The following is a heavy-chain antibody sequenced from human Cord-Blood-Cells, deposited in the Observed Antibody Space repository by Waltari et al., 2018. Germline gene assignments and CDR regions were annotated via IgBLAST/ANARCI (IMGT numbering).Heavy chain of an antibody. CDR1: GLPFDDYA. J-gene: IGHJ3*02. CDR2: ISWNSGSI. V-gene: IGHV3-9*03. D-gene: IGHD5-12*01. Sequence: EVQLVESGGGLVQPGRSLRLSCAASGLPFDDYAMPWVRQVPGKGLECVSCISWNSGSIGYADSVKGRFTISRDNAKNSLYLQMNSLRAEDMALYYCAKGSGYDDDDAFDIWGQGTMVTVSS. CDR3: AKGSGYDDDDAFDI.